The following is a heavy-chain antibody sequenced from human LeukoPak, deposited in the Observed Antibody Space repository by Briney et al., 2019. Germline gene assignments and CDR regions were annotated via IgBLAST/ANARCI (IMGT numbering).Heavy chain of an antibody. CDR1: GFTFSSYA. CDR3: AKETQVVPAATSDY. Sequence: GGSLRLSCAASGFTFSSYAMSWVRQAPGEGLEWVSAISGSGGSTYYADSVKGRFTISRDNSKNTLYLQMNSLRAEDTAVYYCAKETQVVPAATSDYWGQGTLVTVFS. J-gene: IGHJ4*02. V-gene: IGHV3-23*01. CDR2: ISGSGGST. D-gene: IGHD2-2*01.